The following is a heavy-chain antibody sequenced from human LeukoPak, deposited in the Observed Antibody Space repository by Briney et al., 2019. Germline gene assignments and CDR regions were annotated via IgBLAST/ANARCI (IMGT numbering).Heavy chain of an antibody. V-gene: IGHV3-30*18. D-gene: IGHD3-3*01. CDR1: GFTFSSYG. J-gene: IGHJ4*02. CDR3: AKDFSDFWSGLDY. CDR2: ISYDGGNK. Sequence: QPGGSLRLSCAASGFTFSSYGMHWVRQAPGKGLEWVAVISYDGGNKYYADSVKGRFTISRDNSKNTLYLQMNSLRAEDTAVYYCAKDFSDFWSGLDYWGQGTLVTVSS.